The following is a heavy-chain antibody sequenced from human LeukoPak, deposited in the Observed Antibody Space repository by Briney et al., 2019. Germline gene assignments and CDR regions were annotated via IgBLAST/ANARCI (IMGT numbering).Heavy chain of an antibody. CDR1: SGSISTSNYY. D-gene: IGHD4/OR15-4a*01. J-gene: IGHJ4*02. CDR2: IFYSGST. CDR3: ARNRYGPNSKFDY. V-gene: IGHV4-39*07. Sequence: SETLSLTCTVSSGSISTSNYYWGWVRQPPGKALEWIGNIFYSGSTYYSPSLKSRVTISVDTSKNQFSLKLSSVTAADTAVYYCARNRYGPNSKFDYWGQGTLVTVSS.